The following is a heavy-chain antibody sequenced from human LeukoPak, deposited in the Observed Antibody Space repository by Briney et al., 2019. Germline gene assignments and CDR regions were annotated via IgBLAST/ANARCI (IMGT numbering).Heavy chain of an antibody. CDR1: GFTFSSYA. J-gene: IGHJ4*02. Sequence: GGSLRLSCAASGFTFSSYAMHWVRQAPGKGLEWVAVISNDGSNKNYADSVKGRFTISRDNSKNTVYLEMNSLRAEDTAVYYCAKEYIQVRREPLGADYWGQGTLVTVSS. D-gene: IGHD1-14*01. V-gene: IGHV3-30*04. CDR2: ISNDGSNK. CDR3: AKEYIQVRREPLGADY.